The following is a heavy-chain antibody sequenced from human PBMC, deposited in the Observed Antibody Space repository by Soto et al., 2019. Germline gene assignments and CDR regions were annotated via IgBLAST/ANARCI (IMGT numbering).Heavy chain of an antibody. D-gene: IGHD5-18*01. CDR2: IFWNDEK. CDR3: AHTTTTWIQPWTAFHYGMGV. Sequence: QITLKESGPTLVEPTQTLTLTCTLSGISVSTGGVGVGWVRQPPGKALEWLALIFWNDEKRYSPSLKSRLTITKDTPNNQVVLRVSNMDPADTATYYCAHTTTTWIQPWTAFHYGMGVWGNGTTVAVSS. J-gene: IGHJ6*04. CDR1: GISVSTGGVG. V-gene: IGHV2-5*01.